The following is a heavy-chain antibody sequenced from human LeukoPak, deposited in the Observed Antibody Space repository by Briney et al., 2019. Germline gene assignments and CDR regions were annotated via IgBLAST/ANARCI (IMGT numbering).Heavy chain of an antibody. D-gene: IGHD6-6*01. CDR3: ARDPSTSYYLDY. J-gene: IGHJ4*02. V-gene: IGHV1-2*02. CDR2: INPNNGGT. Sequence: ASVRVSYKASGYTFTVYHMQWVRQAPGQGREWMGWINPNNGGTKFAQKFQGRVTMTRDTPISTAYMELSRLTSDDTAVYSCARDPSTSYYLDYWGQGTLVTVSS. CDR1: GYTFTVYH.